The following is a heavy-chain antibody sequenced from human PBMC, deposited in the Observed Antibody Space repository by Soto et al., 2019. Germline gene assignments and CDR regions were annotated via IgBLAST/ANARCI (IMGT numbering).Heavy chain of an antibody. CDR2: IWYDGSNK. V-gene: IGHV3-33*01. Sequence: GGSLRLSCAASGFAFSSYGMHWVRQAPGKGLEWVAVIWYDGSNKYYADSVKGRFTISRDNSKNTLYLQMNSLRAEDTAVYYCARESKRRYYGSGSYYNLDYWGQGTLVPVSS. CDR1: GFAFSSYG. CDR3: ARESKRRYYGSGSYYNLDY. J-gene: IGHJ4*02. D-gene: IGHD3-10*01.